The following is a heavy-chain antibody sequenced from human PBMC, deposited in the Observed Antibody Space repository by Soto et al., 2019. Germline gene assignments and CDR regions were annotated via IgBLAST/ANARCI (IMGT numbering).Heavy chain of an antibody. Sequence: QVQLVQSGAEVKKPGSSVKVSCKAFGGTFSSYTISWVRQAPGQGLEWMGRIIPILGIANYAQKFQGRVTITADKSTSTAYMELSSLRSEDTAVYYCARSHFDSSGYYNDYWGQGTLVTVSS. CDR1: GGTFSSYT. CDR2: IIPILGIA. J-gene: IGHJ4*02. V-gene: IGHV1-69*02. CDR3: ARSHFDSSGYYNDY. D-gene: IGHD3-22*01.